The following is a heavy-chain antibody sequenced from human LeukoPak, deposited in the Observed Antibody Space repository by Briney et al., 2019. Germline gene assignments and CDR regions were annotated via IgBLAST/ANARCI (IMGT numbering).Heavy chain of an antibody. CDR1: GFTFSSYS. CDR2: ISSSSSAI. J-gene: IGHJ4*02. V-gene: IGHV3-48*01. D-gene: IGHD3-22*01. CDR3: ARGAYYYDSSGYYD. Sequence: GGSLGLSCAASGFTFSSYSMSWVRQAPGKGLEWVSYISSSSSAIYYADSVKGRFTISRDNAKNSLYLQMNSLRAEDTAVYYCARGAYYYDSSGYYDWGQGTLVTVSS.